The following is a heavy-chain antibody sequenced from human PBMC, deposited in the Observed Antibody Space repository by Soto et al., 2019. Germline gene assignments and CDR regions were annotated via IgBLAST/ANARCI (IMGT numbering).Heavy chain of an antibody. J-gene: IGHJ6*02. CDR2: INHSGST. V-gene: IGHV4-34*01. D-gene: IGHD2-15*01. Sequence: SETLSLTCAVYGGSFSGYYWSWLRQPPGKGLEWIGEINHSGSTNYNPSLKSRVTISVDTSKNQFSLKLSSVTAADTAVYYCARLDCSGGSCYSEWDLQYYYYGMDVWGQGTTVTVSS. CDR3: ARLDCSGGSCYSEWDLQYYYYGMDV. CDR1: GGSFSGYY.